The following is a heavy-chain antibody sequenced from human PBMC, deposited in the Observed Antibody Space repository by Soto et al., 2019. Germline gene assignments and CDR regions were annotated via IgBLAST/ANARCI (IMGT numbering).Heavy chain of an antibody. J-gene: IGHJ4*02. CDR1: GFTFSSYS. CDR3: ARAHYYDNTGQPPV. CDR2: ISSSGSPI. Sequence: HPGGSLRLSCAASGFTFSSYSMNWVRQAPGKGLEWVSYISSSGSPIYYAESVKGRFTISRDNAKNSLFLQMDSLRAEDTAVYYCARAHYYDNTGQPPVGGQGTLVTVSS. V-gene: IGHV3-48*04. D-gene: IGHD3-22*01.